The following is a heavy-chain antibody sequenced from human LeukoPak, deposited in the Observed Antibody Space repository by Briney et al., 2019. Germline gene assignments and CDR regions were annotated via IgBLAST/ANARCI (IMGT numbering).Heavy chain of an antibody. CDR2: IYYSGSN. D-gene: IGHD3-10*01. V-gene: IGHV4-59*07. CDR3: ASGSLTYYYGSGTEGYFDY. Sequence: SDTLSLTCTVSGGSISSYYWSWIRQPPGKGLEGIGYIYYSGSNNYNPSLKSRVTISVDTSKNQFSLKLSSVTAADTAVYYCASGSLTYYYGSGTEGYFDYWGQGTLVTVSS. CDR1: GGSISSYY. J-gene: IGHJ4*02.